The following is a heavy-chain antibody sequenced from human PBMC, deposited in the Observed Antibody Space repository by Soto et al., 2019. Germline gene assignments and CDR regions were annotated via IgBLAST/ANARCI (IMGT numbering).Heavy chain of an antibody. J-gene: IGHJ4*02. CDR1: GFTFISFA. D-gene: IGHD5-18*01. Sequence: LRLSCAASGFTFISFALSWVRQAPGKGLEWVSAISGSGDGTDYAASVKGRFTISRDNSKNTLYLQMNSLRAEDTAVYYCAGPGYSSQDYWGQGALVTVSS. CDR3: AGPGYSSQDY. CDR2: ISGSGDGT. V-gene: IGHV3-23*01.